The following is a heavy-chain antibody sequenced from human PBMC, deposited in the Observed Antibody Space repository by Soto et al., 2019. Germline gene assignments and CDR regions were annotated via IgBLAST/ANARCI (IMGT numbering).Heavy chain of an antibody. CDR3: AKDDIWFGELSLSGLYGMDV. V-gene: IGHV3-30*18. CDR1: GFTFSSYG. Sequence: GGSLRLSCAASGFTFSSYGMHWVRQAPGKGLEWVAVISYDGNNKYYADSVKGRFTISRDNSKNTLYLQMNSLRAEDTAVYYCAKDDIWFGELSLSGLYGMDVWGQETTVSVSS. CDR2: ISYDGNNK. J-gene: IGHJ6*02. D-gene: IGHD3-10*01.